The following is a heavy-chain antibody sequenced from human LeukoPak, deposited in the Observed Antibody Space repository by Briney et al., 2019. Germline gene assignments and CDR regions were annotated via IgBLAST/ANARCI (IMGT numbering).Heavy chain of an antibody. CDR2: ISGNGGST. Sequence: GGSLTLSCAGSGCTFGNYAVIWVRQAPGKGLEWVSTISGNGGSTYYADSVKGRFTISRDNTKNTLYLQMNSLRAEDTAVYYCAKVGQYYDILTGYYPYWGQGTLVTVSS. CDR1: GCTFGNYA. D-gene: IGHD3-9*01. V-gene: IGHV3-23*01. CDR3: AKVGQYYDILTGYYPY. J-gene: IGHJ4*02.